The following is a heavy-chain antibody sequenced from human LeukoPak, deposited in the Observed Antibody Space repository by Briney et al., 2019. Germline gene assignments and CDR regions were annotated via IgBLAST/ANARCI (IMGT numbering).Heavy chain of an antibody. V-gene: IGHV4-34*01. Sequence: GSLRLSCAASGFTFSSYWMSWVRQPPGKGLEWIGEINHSGSTNYNPSLKSRVTISVDTSKNQFSLKLSSVTAADTAVYYCARGFQTQATGFDPWGQGTLVTVSS. D-gene: IGHD1-26*01. CDR2: INHSGST. CDR3: ARGFQTQATGFDP. CDR1: GFTFSSYW. J-gene: IGHJ5*02.